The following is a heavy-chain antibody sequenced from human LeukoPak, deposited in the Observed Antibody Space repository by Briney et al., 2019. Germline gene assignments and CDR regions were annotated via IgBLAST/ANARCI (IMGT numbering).Heavy chain of an antibody. V-gene: IGHV4-34*01. CDR2: INHSGST. J-gene: IGHJ5*02. CDR1: GFTFSSYW. Sequence: TAGGSLRLSCAASGFTFSSYWMSWVRQAPGKGLEWIGEINHSGSTNYNPSLKSRVIISVDTSKNQFSLNLTSVTAADTAVYYCARDAKRFYAANWFDPWGQGTPVTVSS. D-gene: IGHD2/OR15-2a*01. CDR3: ARDAKRFYAANWFDP.